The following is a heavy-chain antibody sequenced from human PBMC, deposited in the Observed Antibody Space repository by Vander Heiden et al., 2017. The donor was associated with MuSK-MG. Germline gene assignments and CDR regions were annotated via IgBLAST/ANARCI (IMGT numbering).Heavy chain of an antibody. CDR3: VRGHNSFDY. CDR1: GFTFSYHH. CDR2: SRNKAHRYST. D-gene: IGHD1-20*01. J-gene: IGHJ4*02. V-gene: IGHV3-72*01. Sequence: VQLVESGGGLVQPGGSLRLACAVSGFTFSYHHMDWVRPAPGKGLEWVGRSRNKAHRYSTEYATSVKGRFTISRDDSKNSLFLQMNSLKTEDTAVYYCVRGHNSFDYWGQGILVTVSS.